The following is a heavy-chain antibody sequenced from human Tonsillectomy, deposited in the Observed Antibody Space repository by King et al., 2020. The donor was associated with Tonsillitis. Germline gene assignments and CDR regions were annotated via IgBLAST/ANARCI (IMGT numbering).Heavy chain of an antibody. CDR3: ATGTSYDFWSAYYDAFGI. J-gene: IGHJ3*02. Sequence: QVQLVESGGGLAKPGGSLRLSCAASGFTFSDYYMSWIRQAPGKGLEWVSYISSSGSTIYYGDSVKGRFTISRDNAKNSLYLQMNSLRAEDTAVYYCATGTSYDFWSAYYDAFGIWGRGKMVTVSS. CDR1: GFTFSDYY. D-gene: IGHD3-3*01. V-gene: IGHV3-11*01. CDR2: ISSSGSTI.